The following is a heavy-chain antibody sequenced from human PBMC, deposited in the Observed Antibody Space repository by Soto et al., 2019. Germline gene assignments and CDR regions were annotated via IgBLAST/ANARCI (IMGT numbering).Heavy chain of an antibody. V-gene: IGHV1-69*12. CDR3: ASHYDSGGYYYRGLDY. CDR1: GGTFNSYA. CDR2: MIAIVGTA. D-gene: IGHD3-22*01. Sequence: QVQLVQSGAEVKKPGSSVKVSCKASGGTFNSYAISWVRQAPGQGLEWMGGMIAIVGTADYAQKFQGSVTITAVESTSTAYMELSSLRSEDTAVYYCASHYDSGGYYYRGLDYWGQGTLVTVSS. J-gene: IGHJ4*02.